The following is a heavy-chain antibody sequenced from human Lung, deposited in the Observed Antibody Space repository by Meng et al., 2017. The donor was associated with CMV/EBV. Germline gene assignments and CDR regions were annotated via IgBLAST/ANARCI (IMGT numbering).Heavy chain of an antibody. CDR1: GFTFSSYA. V-gene: IGHV3-23*01. Sequence: SCAASGFTFSSYAMSWVRQAPGKGLEWVSAISGSGGSTYCADSVKGRFTISRDNSKNTLYLQMNSLRAEDTAVYYCAKTVVVPAAPYYFDYLGQGXLVTVSS. CDR2: ISGSGGST. CDR3: AKTVVVPAAPYYFDY. J-gene: IGHJ4*02. D-gene: IGHD2-2*01.